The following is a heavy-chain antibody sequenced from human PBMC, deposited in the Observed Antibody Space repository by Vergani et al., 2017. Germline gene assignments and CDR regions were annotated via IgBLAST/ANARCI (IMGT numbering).Heavy chain of an antibody. CDR1: GGSISSSSYY. V-gene: IGHV4-39*01. Sequence: QLQLQESGPGLVKPSETLSLTCTVSGGSISSSSYYGGWIRQPPGKGLEWIGSIYYSGSTYYNPSLKSGVTISVDTSNNQFSLKLSSGTAADTAVEYCARHNRAGSSSTKYYFDYWGKGTLISVSS. CDR2: IYYSGST. J-gene: IGHJ4*02. CDR3: ARHNRAGSSSTKYYFDY. D-gene: IGHD6-6*01.